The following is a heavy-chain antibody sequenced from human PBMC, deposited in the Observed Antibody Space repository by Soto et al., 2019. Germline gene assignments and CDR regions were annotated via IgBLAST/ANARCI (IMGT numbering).Heavy chain of an antibody. V-gene: IGHV3-7*01. D-gene: IGHD4-17*01. CDR2: IKEDGSEK. CDR3: ARDPYGDFYFDY. CDR1: GFTFSSYW. Sequence: GSLRLSCAASGFTFSSYWMSWVRQAPGKGLEWVANIKEDGSEKYYVDSVNGRITISRDNAKNSLYLQMNSLRAEDTAVYYCARDPYGDFYFDYWGQGTLVTVSS. J-gene: IGHJ4*02.